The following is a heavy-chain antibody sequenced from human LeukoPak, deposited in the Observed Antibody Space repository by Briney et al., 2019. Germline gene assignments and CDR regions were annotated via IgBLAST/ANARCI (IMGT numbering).Heavy chain of an antibody. D-gene: IGHD1-1*01. Sequence: GGSLRLSCAASGFTFSSYSMNWVRQAPGKGLEWVSYISSSSSTIYYADSVKGRFTISRDNAKNSLYLQMNSLRAEDTAVYYCASGFLEPRGTSRYYYMDVWGKGTTVTVSS. CDR3: ASGFLEPRGTSRYYYMDV. V-gene: IGHV3-48*01. CDR2: ISSSSSTI. J-gene: IGHJ6*03. CDR1: GFTFSSYS.